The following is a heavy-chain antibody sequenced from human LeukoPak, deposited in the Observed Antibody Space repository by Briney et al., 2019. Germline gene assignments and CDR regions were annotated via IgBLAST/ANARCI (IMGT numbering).Heavy chain of an antibody. Sequence: GGSLTLSCAPSGFTFSSFPMSGVRRPPGKGLEGVSAISGRGGSKYYAASVRAGFTIPRENSKNTLYLQIKILSAEDTAVFYCPKDGTDTDIEVAVPYQTFYYYYAMDIWGEGTPVTAS. CDR3: PKDGTDTDIEVAVPYQTFYYYYAMDI. CDR2: ISGRGGSK. J-gene: IGHJ6*01. D-gene: IGHD6-19*01. CDR1: GFTFSSFP. V-gene: IGHV3-23*01.